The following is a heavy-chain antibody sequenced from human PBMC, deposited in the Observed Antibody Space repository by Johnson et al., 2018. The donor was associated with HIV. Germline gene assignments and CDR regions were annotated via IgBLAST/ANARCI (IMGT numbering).Heavy chain of an antibody. V-gene: IGHV3-30*04. CDR1: GFTFRDYA. J-gene: IGHJ3*02. CDR2: ISYDGSNK. Sequence: QVQLVESGGGVVQPGRSLRLSCAASGFTFRDYAMHWVRQAPGKGLEWVTVISYDGSNKYYADSVKGRFTISRDNSKNTLYLQMNSLRAEDTAVYYCAREGGIGSTREDAFDIWGQGTMVTVSS. CDR3: AREGGIGSTREDAFDI. D-gene: IGHD2-2*01.